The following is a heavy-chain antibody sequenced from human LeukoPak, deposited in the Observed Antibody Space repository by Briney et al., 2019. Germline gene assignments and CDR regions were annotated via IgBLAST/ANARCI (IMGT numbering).Heavy chain of an antibody. CDR3: ASPGITTFDY. V-gene: IGHV4-39*01. CDR1: GGSISGNSFY. D-gene: IGHD3-22*01. Sequence: TSETLSLTCTVSGGSISGNSFYWGWARQPPGKGLEWIGNIYYTGITYYNPSLKSRVTISVDTSKNQFSLKLNSVTAADTAVYYCASPGITTFDYWGQGTLVTVSS. CDR2: IYYTGIT. J-gene: IGHJ4*02.